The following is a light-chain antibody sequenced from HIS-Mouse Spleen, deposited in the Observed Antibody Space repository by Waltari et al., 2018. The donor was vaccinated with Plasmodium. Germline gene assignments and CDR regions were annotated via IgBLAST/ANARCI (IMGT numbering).Light chain of an antibody. J-gene: IGLJ3*02. CDR1: SSDVGGYNL. CDR3: CSYAGSSTWV. V-gene: IGLV2-23*01. Sequence: QSALTQPASVSGSPGQPITISCTGPSSDVGGYNLVSWYQQHPGKAPKLMIYEGSKRPSGVSNRFSGSKSGNTASLTISGLQAEDEADYYCCSYAGSSTWVFGGGTKLTVL. CDR2: EGS.